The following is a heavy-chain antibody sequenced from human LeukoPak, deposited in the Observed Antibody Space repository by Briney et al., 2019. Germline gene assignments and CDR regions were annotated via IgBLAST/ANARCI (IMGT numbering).Heavy chain of an antibody. J-gene: IGHJ4*02. D-gene: IGHD1-26*01. V-gene: IGHV3-30*04. Sequence: GGSLRLSCAASGFTFSSYAMHWVRQAPGKGLEWVAVISYDGSNKYYADSVKGRFTISRDNSKNTLYLQMNSLRAEDTAVYYCARGSGSYYGRFDYWGQGTLVTVSS. CDR1: GFTFSSYA. CDR2: ISYDGSNK. CDR3: ARGSGSYYGRFDY.